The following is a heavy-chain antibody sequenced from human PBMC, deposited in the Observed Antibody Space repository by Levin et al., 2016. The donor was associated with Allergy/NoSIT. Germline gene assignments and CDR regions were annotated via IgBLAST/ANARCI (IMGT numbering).Heavy chain of an antibody. Sequence: GGSLRLSCAASGFTFSTFGMNWVRQAPGKGLEWVSFISSSSSNVYYADSVKGRFTISRDNAKNSLYLQMNSLRAEDTAVYYCARGSIPAGPWGQGTLVTVSS. CDR3: ARGSIPAGP. V-gene: IGHV3-21*01. J-gene: IGHJ5*02. CDR2: ISSSSSNV. CDR1: GFTFSTFG. D-gene: IGHD2-2*01.